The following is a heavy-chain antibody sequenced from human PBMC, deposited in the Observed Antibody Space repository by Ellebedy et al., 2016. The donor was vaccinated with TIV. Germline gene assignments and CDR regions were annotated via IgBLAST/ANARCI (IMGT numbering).Heavy chain of an antibody. D-gene: IGHD6-13*01. V-gene: IGHV3-30-3*01. CDR2: ISYDGSNK. CDR1: GFTFSSYA. J-gene: IGHJ6*02. Sequence: GESLKISCAASGFTFSSYAMHWVRQAPGKGLEWVAVISYDGSNKYYADSVKGRFTISRDNSKNTLYLQMNSLRAEDTAVYYCARDRFSSSWDTGYYGMDVWGQGTTVTVSS. CDR3: ARDRFSSSWDTGYYGMDV.